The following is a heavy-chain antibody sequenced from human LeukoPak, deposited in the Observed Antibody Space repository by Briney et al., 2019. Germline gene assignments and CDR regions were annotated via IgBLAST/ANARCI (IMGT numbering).Heavy chain of an antibody. V-gene: IGHV4-30-4*01. J-gene: IGHJ4*02. CDR1: GGSISSGDYY. CDR2: IYYSGRT. D-gene: IGHD2-2*01. CDR3: AALHRPAAIDY. Sequence: PSETLSLTCTVSGGSISSGDYYWSWIRQPPGKGLEWIGYIYYSGRTYDNPSLKSRVTISVDTSKNQFSLNLTSVTAADTAVYYCAALHRPAAIDYWGQGTLVTVSS.